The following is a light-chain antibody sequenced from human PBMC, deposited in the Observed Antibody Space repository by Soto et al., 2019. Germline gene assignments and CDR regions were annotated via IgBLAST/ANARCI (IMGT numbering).Light chain of an antibody. CDR1: SSDVGRYNY. CDR2: EVS. V-gene: IGLV2-14*01. CDR3: SSYTSSTTYV. Sequence: QSALTQPASVSGSPGQPITISCTGTSSDVGRYNYVSWYQQHPGKAPKPMIYEVSNRPSGVSDRFSGSKSGNTASLTISGLQAEDEADYYCSSYTSSTTYVFGTGTKVTVL. J-gene: IGLJ1*01.